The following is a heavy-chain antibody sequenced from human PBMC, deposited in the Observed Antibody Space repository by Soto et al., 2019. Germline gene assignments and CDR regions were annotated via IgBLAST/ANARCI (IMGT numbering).Heavy chain of an antibody. J-gene: IGHJ5*02. V-gene: IGHV1-18*01. Sequence: QVQLVQSGAEVKKPGASVKVSCKASGYTFTTHGISWVRQVPGQGLEWMGWVRGDNGHTNYAQSLQGRVTMTTETSTNTAYRERRSLRSDDTAVYYCARDLGYCRSGTCSREGFDPSGQGPLVTVSS. CDR1: GYTFTTHG. CDR2: VRGDNGHT. D-gene: IGHD2-15*01. CDR3: ARDLGYCRSGTCSREGFDP.